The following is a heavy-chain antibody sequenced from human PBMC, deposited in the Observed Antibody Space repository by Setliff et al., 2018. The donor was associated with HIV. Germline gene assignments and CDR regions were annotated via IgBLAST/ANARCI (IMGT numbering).Heavy chain of an antibody. CDR1: GFDVSSNY. J-gene: IGHJ6*02. D-gene: IGHD3-16*02. V-gene: IGHV3-53*01. CDR3: ARVLSRSYYGMDV. Sequence: PGGSLRLSCKVSGFDVSSNYMSWVRQAPGKGLEWVSVIYSAGSAYYVDSVKGRFSISRDNSNNTVYLQMNSLRGDDTAVYYCARVLSRSYYGMDVWGQGTTVTVSS. CDR2: IYSAGSA.